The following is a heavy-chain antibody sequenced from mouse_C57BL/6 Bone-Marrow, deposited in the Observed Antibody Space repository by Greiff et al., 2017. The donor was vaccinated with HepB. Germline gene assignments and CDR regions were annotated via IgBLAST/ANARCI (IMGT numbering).Heavy chain of an antibody. CDR2: ISSGGSYT. Sequence: EVKLMESGGDLVKPGGSPKLSCAASGFTFSSYGMSWVRQTPDKRLEWVATISSGGSYTYYPDSVKGRFTISRDNAKNTLYLQMSSLKSEDTAMYYCARPPFAYWGQGTLVTVSA. J-gene: IGHJ3*01. CDR3: ARPPFAY. CDR1: GFTFSSYG. V-gene: IGHV5-6*01.